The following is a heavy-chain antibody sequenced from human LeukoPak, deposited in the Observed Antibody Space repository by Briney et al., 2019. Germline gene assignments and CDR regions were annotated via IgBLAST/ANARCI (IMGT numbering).Heavy chain of an antibody. CDR1: GFTFSRYA. CDR2: ISYDGSNE. D-gene: IGHD2-15*01. J-gene: IGHJ4*02. CDR3: ARDGRRLYCSGGSCYFADDDY. Sequence: PGGSLRLSCVASGFTFSRYAMHWVRQAPGKGLEGVAVISYDGSNEYYADSVRGRFTISRDNSKNTLYLQMNSLRTEDTAVYYCARDGRRLYCSGGSCYFADDDYWGQGTLVTVSS. V-gene: IGHV3-30*04.